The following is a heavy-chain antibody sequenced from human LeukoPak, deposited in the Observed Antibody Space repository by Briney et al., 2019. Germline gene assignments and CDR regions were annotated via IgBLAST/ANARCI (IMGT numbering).Heavy chain of an antibody. V-gene: IGHV3-23*01. CDR2: ISGSGGST. CDR1: GFTFSSYA. CDR3: AKAIDIVVVPASNWNYYYYYGMDV. J-gene: IGHJ6*02. Sequence: HPGGSLRLSCAASGFTFSSYAMSWVRQAPGKGLEWVSAISGSGGSTYYADSVKGRFTISRDNSKNTLYLQMNSLRAEDTAVYYCAKAIDIVVVPASNWNYYYYYGMDVWGQGTTVTVSS. D-gene: IGHD2-2*01.